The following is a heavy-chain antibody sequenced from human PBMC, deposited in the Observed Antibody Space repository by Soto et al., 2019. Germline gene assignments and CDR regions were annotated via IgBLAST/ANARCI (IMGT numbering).Heavy chain of an antibody. J-gene: IGHJ4*02. V-gene: IGHV3-20*01. CDR2: INWNGGST. CDR3: ASRVTYYNFWSGYSSDY. CDR1: GFTFDDYG. Sequence: EVQLVESGGGVVRPGGSLRLSCAASGFTFDDYGMSWVRQAPGKGLEWVSGINWNGGSTGYADSVKGRFTISRDNAKNSLYLQMNSLRAEYTALYHCASRVTYYNFWSGYSSDYWGQGNLVTVSS. D-gene: IGHD3-3*01.